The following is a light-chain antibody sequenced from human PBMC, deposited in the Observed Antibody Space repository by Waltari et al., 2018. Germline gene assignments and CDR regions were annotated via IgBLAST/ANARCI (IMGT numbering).Light chain of an antibody. J-gene: IGKJ2*01. CDR3: HQYNHWPTFT. Sequence: EIEMTQSPATLSVSPGERVTLSCRASQSVGNNLAWYQQRPGQAPRLLIYGASTRATDISDRFSGSGSGTDFTLTISALQSEDLAVYYCHQYNHWPTFTFGQGTKLQIK. V-gene: IGKV3-15*01. CDR1: QSVGNN. CDR2: GAS.